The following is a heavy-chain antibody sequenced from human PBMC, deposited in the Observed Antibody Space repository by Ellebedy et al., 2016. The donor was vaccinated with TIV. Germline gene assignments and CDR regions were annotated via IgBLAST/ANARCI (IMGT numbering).Heavy chain of an antibody. CDR2: ISGSGRDT. CDR1: GVTFSSYA. J-gene: IGHJ6*02. Sequence: GESLKISCAASGVTFSSYAMSWVRQAPGKGLEWVSAISGSGRDTYYADSVQGRFTISRDNSKNTLYLQMSSLRAEDTAVYYCTNAYYYYAMDVWGQGTTVTVS. CDR3: TNAYYYYAMDV. V-gene: IGHV3-23*01.